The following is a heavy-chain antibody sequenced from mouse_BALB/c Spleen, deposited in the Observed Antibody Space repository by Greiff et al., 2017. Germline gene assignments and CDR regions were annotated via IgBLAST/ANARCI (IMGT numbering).Heavy chain of an antibody. CDR3: ARWNGYDHYYAMDY. D-gene: IGHD2-2*01. CDR1: GYTFTDYE. CDR2: IDPETGGT. Sequence: QVQLQQSGAELVRPGASVTLSCKASGYTFTDYEMHWVKQTPVHGLEWIGAIDPETGGTAYNQKFKGKATLTADKSSSTAYMELRSLTSEDSAVYYCARWNGYDHYYAMDYWGQGTSVTVSS. V-gene: IGHV1-15*01. J-gene: IGHJ4*01.